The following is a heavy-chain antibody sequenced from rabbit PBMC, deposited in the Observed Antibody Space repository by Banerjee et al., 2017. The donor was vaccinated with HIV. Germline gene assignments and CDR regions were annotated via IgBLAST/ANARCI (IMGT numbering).Heavy chain of an antibody. CDR2: IYAGSSGST. CDR1: GFSFSSSYY. V-gene: IGHV1S45*01. D-gene: IGHD8-1*01. CDR3: ARGVYAGSSLFNL. J-gene: IGHJ4*01. Sequence: QEQLEESGGDLVKPEGSLTLTCTASGFSFSSSYYMCWVRQAPGKGLEWIACIYAGSSGSTYYASWAKGRFTISKTSSTTVTLQMTSLTAADTATYFCARGVYAGSSLFNLWGQGTLVT.